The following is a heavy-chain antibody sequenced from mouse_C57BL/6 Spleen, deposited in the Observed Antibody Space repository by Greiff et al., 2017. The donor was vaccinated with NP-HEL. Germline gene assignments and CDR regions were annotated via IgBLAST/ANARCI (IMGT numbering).Heavy chain of an antibody. D-gene: IGHD1-1*01. CDR2: IDPSDSYT. CDR3: ARPYYYGSSRYFDV. CDR1: GYTFTSYW. J-gene: IGHJ1*03. Sequence: VQLQQPGAEPVMPGASVKLSCKASGYTFTSYWMHWVKQRPGQGLEWIGEIDPSDSYTNYNQKFKGKSTLTVDKSSSTAYMQLSSLTSEDSAVYYCARPYYYGSSRYFDVWGTGTTVTVSS. V-gene: IGHV1-69*01.